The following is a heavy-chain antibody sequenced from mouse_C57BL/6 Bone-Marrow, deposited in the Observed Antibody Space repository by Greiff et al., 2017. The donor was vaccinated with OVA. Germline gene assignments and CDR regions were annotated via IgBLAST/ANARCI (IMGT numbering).Heavy chain of an antibody. CDR1: GYTFTSYW. D-gene: IGHD1-1*01. Sequence: QVHVKQPGAELVMPGASVKLSCKASGYTFTSYWMHWVKQRPGQGLEWIGEIDPSDSYTNYNQKFKGKSTLTVDKSSSTAYMQLSSLTSEDSAVYYCARGDYYGIGYAMDYWGQGTSVTVSS. CDR2: IDPSDSYT. J-gene: IGHJ4*01. V-gene: IGHV1-69*01. CDR3: ARGDYYGIGYAMDY.